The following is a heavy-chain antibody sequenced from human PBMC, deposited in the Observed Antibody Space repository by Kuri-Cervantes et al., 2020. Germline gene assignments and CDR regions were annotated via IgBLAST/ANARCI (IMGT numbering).Heavy chain of an antibody. J-gene: IGHJ4*02. V-gene: IGHV1-2*02. CDR2: INPNSGGT. CDR3: ARAQGDVVTTFYDY. CDR1: GYTFTGYY. Sequence: ASVKVSCKASGYTFTGYYMHWVRQAPGQGLEWMGWINPNSGGTNYAQKFQGRVTMTRDTSISTAYMELRSLRADDTAVYYCARAQGDVVTTFYDYWGQGTLVTVSS. D-gene: IGHD5-12*01.